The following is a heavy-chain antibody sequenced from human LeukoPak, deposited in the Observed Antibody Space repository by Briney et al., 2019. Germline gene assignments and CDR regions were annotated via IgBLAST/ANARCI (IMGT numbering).Heavy chain of an antibody. V-gene: IGHV3-21*01. Sequence: PGGSLRLSCSASGFTFSSCSMNWVRQAPGKGLEWVSSISSSSSYIYYADSVKGRFTISRDNAKNSLSLQMNSLRAEDTAVYYCARQLGIAPYDYWGQGTLVTVSS. D-gene: IGHD7-27*01. CDR2: ISSSSSYI. CDR1: GFTFSSCS. J-gene: IGHJ4*02. CDR3: ARQLGIAPYDY.